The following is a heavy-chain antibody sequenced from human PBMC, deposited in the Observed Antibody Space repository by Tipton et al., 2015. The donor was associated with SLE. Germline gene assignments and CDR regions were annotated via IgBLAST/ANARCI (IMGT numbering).Heavy chain of an antibody. Sequence: QVQLVQSGGGVVQPGRSLRLSCAASGFTFSSNALHWVRQAPGKGLEWVAIISVDGNKYYADSVRGRFTISRDNSKNTLYLQIYSLRPEDTAVYYCARAALGAATTGWYFDLWGRGTLVTVSS. J-gene: IGHJ2*01. CDR1: GFTFSSNA. V-gene: IGHV3-30*04. D-gene: IGHD6-13*01. CDR3: ARAALGAATTGWYFDL. CDR2: ISVDGNK.